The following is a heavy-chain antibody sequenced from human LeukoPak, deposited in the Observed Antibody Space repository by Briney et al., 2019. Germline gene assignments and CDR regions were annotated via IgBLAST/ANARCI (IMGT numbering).Heavy chain of an antibody. Sequence: PGGSLRLSCAVSGFTFSSYAVTWVRQAPGKGLEWVSGITGSGDTTFYADSVKGRFTISRDNSKNTLYLQMHSLRAEDTAVYNCVIYYSTIPAAANPLFDYWGQGALVTVSS. J-gene: IGHJ4*02. V-gene: IGHV3-23*01. CDR2: ITGSGDTT. CDR3: VIYYSTIPAAANPLFDY. D-gene: IGHD6-13*01. CDR1: GFTFSSYA.